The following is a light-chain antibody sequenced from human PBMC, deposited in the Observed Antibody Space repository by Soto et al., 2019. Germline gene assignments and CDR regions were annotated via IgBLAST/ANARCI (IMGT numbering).Light chain of an antibody. CDR1: HSVSDN. CDR3: QNYGNSPWT. J-gene: IGKJ1*01. V-gene: IGKV3D-15*02. Sequence: EIMMTQSPATLSVSPGERATLSCRASHSVSDNLAWYQQKPGQAPRLLIYGASNRATGIPDRFSGSGSETDFTLTISGLEPEDFAVYYCQNYGNSPWTFGQGTKVDIK. CDR2: GAS.